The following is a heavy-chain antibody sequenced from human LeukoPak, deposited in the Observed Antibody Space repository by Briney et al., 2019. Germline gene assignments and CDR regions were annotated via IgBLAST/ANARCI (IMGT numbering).Heavy chain of an antibody. D-gene: IGHD5-18*01. Sequence: GGSLRLSCSASGFTFSSYAMHWVRQAPGKGLEYVSVISSNGGSTYYADSVKGRFTISRDNSKNTLYLQMSSLRAEDTAVYYCVKGGAYSYGSSFDYWGRGTLVTVSS. V-gene: IGHV3-64D*06. CDR3: VKGGAYSYGSSFDY. J-gene: IGHJ4*02. CDR1: GFTFSSYA. CDR2: ISSNGGST.